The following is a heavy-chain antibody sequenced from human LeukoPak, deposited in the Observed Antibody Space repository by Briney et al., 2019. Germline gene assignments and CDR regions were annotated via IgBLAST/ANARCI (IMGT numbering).Heavy chain of an antibody. Sequence: PSETLSLTCTVSGGSISSGDYYWGWIRQPPGRGLEWIGYIYYSGSTYYNPCLKSRVTISVDTSKNQFSLKLSSVTAADTAEYYCARARGYSYGSNYYYYYGMDVWGQGTTVTVSS. D-gene: IGHD5-18*01. CDR3: ARARGYSYGSNYYYYYGMDV. CDR2: IYYSGST. J-gene: IGHJ6*02. CDR1: GGSISSGDYY. V-gene: IGHV4-30-4*01.